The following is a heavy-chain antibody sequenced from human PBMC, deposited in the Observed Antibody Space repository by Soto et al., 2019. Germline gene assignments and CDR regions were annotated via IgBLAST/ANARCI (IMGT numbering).Heavy chain of an antibody. CDR2: ISYDGSSK. CDR1: GFTFNNYA. D-gene: IGHD5-18*01. Sequence: PGGSLRLSCAASGFTFNNYAMHWVRQAPGKGLEGVAFISYDGSSKYYADSVTGRFTISRDNSRNTLYLQMNSLRAEDTAVYYCARGDGYIYGNTFDSWGQGTLVTVSS. J-gene: IGHJ4*02. CDR3: ARGDGYIYGNTFDS. V-gene: IGHV3-30-3*01.